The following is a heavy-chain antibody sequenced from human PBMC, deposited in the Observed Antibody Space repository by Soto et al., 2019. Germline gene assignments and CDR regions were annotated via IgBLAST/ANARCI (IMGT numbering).Heavy chain of an antibody. CDR3: ARDSGVFDS. CDR1: GFTFSTHS. J-gene: IGHJ4*02. Sequence: EVELVESGGGLVKPGGSLRLSCAASGFTFSTHSMNWVRQAPGKGLEWVSSISSGRDYIYYAYSLKGRFTSSRDNAKNSMSLQINSLGADGMALEYGARDSGVFDSGGQGTLVTVSS. V-gene: IGHV3-21*01. D-gene: IGHD2-8*01. CDR2: ISSGRDYI.